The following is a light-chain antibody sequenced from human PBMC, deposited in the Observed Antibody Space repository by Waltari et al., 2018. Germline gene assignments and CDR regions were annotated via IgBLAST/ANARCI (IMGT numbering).Light chain of an antibody. V-gene: IGKV1-6*01. Sequence: AIQITQSPSPLSASVEARVTITCRASQGIRNDLGWYQQKPGKAPKLLIYAASSLQSGVPSRFSGSGSGTDFTLTISSLQPEDFATYYCLQDYNYPRTFGQGTKVEIK. CDR3: LQDYNYPRT. CDR1: QGIRND. CDR2: AAS. J-gene: IGKJ1*01.